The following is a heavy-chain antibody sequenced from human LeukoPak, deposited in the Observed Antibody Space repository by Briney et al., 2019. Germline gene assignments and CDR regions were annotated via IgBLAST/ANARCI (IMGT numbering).Heavy chain of an antibody. Sequence: GGSLRLSCATSGFTFSSYNMNWVRQAPGKGLEWVSSISSSGSYIYYADSVKGRFTISRDNAKNSLYLQMNSLRAEDTAVYYCARDARYSYGYVTNDGDYWGQGTLVTVSS. CDR3: ARDARYSYGYVTNDGDY. V-gene: IGHV3-21*01. J-gene: IGHJ4*02. CDR1: GFTFSSYN. D-gene: IGHD5-18*01. CDR2: ISSSGSYI.